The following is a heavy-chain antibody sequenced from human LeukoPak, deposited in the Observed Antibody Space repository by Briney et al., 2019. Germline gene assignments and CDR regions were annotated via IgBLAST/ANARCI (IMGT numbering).Heavy chain of an antibody. V-gene: IGHV4-39*07. J-gene: IGHJ4*02. Sequence: SETLSLTCTVSGGSISSGSYYWGWIRQPPGKGLEWIGSIYYSGSTYYNPSLKSRVTISVDTSKNQFSLKLSSVTAADTAVYFCARGSGTGRPNFDSWGQGTLVTVSS. CDR1: GGSISSGSYY. CDR3: ARGSGTGRPNFDS. CDR2: IYYSGST. D-gene: IGHD1/OR15-1a*01.